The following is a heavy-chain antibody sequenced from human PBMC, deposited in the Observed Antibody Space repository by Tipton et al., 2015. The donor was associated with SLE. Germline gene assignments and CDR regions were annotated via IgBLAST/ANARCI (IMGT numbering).Heavy chain of an antibody. CDR3: ASLPQGYCDTINCSPRMDV. J-gene: IGHJ6*04. V-gene: IGHV4-59*01. CDR1: GGSISSYF. D-gene: IGHD2/OR15-2a*01. Sequence: TLSLTCTVSGGSISSYFWSWIRQPPGKGLEWIGYVSYIGSTHYDPPLMSRATMSVDTSKNQISLRLSSVTAADTAVYYCASLPQGYCDTINCSPRMDVWGKGTTVTVSS. CDR2: VSYIGST.